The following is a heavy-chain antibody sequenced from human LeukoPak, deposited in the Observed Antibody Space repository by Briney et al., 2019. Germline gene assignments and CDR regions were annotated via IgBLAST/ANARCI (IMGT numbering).Heavy chain of an antibody. CDR2: IKQDGSEK. V-gene: IGHV3-7*01. J-gene: IGHJ6*02. CDR1: GFTFSSYW. D-gene: IGHD5-12*01. CDR3: ARVVATIVTYYYYGMDV. Sequence: GGSLRLSCAASGFTFSSYWMSWVRQAPGKGLEWVANIKQDGSEKYYVDSVKGRFTISRDNAKNSLYLQMNSLRAEDTAAYYCARVVATIVTYYYYGMDVWGQGTTVTVSS.